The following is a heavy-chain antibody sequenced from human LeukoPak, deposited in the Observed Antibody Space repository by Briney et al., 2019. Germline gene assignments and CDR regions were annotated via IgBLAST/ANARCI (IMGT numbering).Heavy chain of an antibody. CDR2: IRYDGSDK. V-gene: IGHV3-30*02. CDR3: ARSGYSSSWYMF. Sequence: PGGSLRLSCAASGFTFSSYGMHWVRQAPGKGLEWVAFIRYDGSDKYYADSVKGRFTISRDNSNNTLYLQMNSLRAEDTAFYYCARSGYSSSWYMFWGQGSLVTVSS. CDR1: GFTFSSYG. D-gene: IGHD6-13*01. J-gene: IGHJ4*02.